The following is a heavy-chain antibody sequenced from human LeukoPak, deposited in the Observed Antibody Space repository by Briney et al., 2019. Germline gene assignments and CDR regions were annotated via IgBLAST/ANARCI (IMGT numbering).Heavy chain of an antibody. CDR2: IYTSGST. Sequence: SETLSLTCTVSGGSISSYYWSWIRQPAGKGLEWIGRIYTSGSTNYNPSLKSRVTMSVDTSKNQFSLKLSSVTAADTAVYYCARDTHEWKYSSSWYKNYYYYMDVWGKGPTVTVSS. V-gene: IGHV4-4*07. CDR1: GGSISSYY. J-gene: IGHJ6*03. D-gene: IGHD6-13*01. CDR3: ARDTHEWKYSSSWYKNYYYYMDV.